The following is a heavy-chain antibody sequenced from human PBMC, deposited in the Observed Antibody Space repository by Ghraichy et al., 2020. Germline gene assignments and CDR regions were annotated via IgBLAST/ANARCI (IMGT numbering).Heavy chain of an antibody. Sequence: SVKVSCKASGGTFSSYAISWVRQAPGQGLEWMGGIIPIFGTANYAQKFQGRVTITADESTSTAYMELSSLRSEDTAVYYCARDLPYYYDSSGRRGAFDIWGQGTMVTVSS. D-gene: IGHD3-22*01. CDR1: GGTFSSYA. CDR3: ARDLPYYYDSSGRRGAFDI. CDR2: IIPIFGTA. J-gene: IGHJ3*02. V-gene: IGHV1-69*13.